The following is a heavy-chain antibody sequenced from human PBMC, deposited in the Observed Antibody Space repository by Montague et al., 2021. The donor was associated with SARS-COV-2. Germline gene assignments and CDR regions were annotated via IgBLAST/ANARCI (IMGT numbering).Heavy chain of an antibody. CDR1: GGSISSSSYY. Sequence: SETLSLTCAVYGGSISSSSYYWGWIRQPPGKGLEWIGSTYYSGSTYYNPSLKSRVTISVDTSKNQFSLKLSSVTAADTAVYYCFLYSSSSRWFDPWGQGTLVTVSS. CDR2: TYYSGST. CDR3: FLYSSSSRWFDP. V-gene: IGHV4-39*01. D-gene: IGHD6-13*01. J-gene: IGHJ5*02.